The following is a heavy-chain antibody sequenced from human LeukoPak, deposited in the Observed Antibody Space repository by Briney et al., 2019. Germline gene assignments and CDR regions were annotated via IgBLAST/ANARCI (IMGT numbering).Heavy chain of an antibody. Sequence: PGGSLRLSCAASGFTFSSYALSWVRQAPGKGLEWVSAISGSGGSTYYADSVKGRFTISRDNSKNTLYLQMNSLRAEDTAVYYCAKVPFLEWSRDAFDIWGQGTMVTVSS. CDR2: ISGSGGST. V-gene: IGHV3-23*01. CDR3: AKVPFLEWSRDAFDI. D-gene: IGHD3-3*02. CDR1: GFTFSSYA. J-gene: IGHJ3*02.